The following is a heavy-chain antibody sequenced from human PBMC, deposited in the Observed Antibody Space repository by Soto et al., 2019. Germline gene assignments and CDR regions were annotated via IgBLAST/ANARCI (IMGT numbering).Heavy chain of an antibody. CDR3: ARYPSYRPHFDY. CDR2: IYYSGST. J-gene: IGHJ4*02. Sequence: SETLSLTCTVSGGSISSYYWSWIRQPPGKGLEWIGYIYYSGSTYYNPSLKSRVTISVDTSKIQFSLSLSSVTAADTAVYYCARYPSYRPHFDYWGQGTLVTVSS. V-gene: IGHV4-59*08. CDR1: GGSISSYY. D-gene: IGHD3-16*02.